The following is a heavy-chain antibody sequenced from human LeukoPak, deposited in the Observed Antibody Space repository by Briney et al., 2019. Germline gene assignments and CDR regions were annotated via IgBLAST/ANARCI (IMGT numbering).Heavy chain of an antibody. CDR2: IYYSGST. CDR3: AREAAAGTFYFDY. V-gene: IGHV4-30-4*08. CDR1: GGSISSGDYY. D-gene: IGHD6-13*01. Sequence: SETLSLTCTVSGGSISSGDYYWSWIRQPPGKGLEWIGYIYYSGSTYYNPSLKSRVTISVDTSKNQFSLKLSSVTAADTAVYYCAREAAAGTFYFDYWGQGTLVTVSS. J-gene: IGHJ4*02.